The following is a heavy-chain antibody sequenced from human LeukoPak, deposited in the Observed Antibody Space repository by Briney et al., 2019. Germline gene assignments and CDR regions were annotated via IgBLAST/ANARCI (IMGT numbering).Heavy chain of an antibody. D-gene: IGHD3-22*01. Sequence: GASVKVSCKASGYTFTGYYMHWVRQAPGQGLEWMGWINPNSGGTNYAQKFQGRVTMTRDTSISTAYMELSRLRSDDTAVYYCARARIDYYDSSGYVNWFDPWGQGTLVTVSS. CDR2: INPNSGGT. CDR1: GYTFTGYY. J-gene: IGHJ5*02. CDR3: ARARIDYYDSSGYVNWFDP. V-gene: IGHV1-2*02.